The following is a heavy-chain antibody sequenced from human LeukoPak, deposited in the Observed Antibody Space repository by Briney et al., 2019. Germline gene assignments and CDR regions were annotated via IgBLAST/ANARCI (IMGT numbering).Heavy chain of an antibody. D-gene: IGHD2-15*01. CDR3: GRVISGAIDY. CDR1: GFMFSDYA. CDR2: IKHDGSET. V-gene: IGHV3-7*01. J-gene: IGHJ4*02. Sequence: QPGGSLRLSCVASGFMFSDYAMSWVRQAPGKGLEWVANIKHDGSETWYVDSVEGRFTVSKDNAENSMYLQMNSLRAEDTAVYYCGRVISGAIDYWGQGTLVTVSS.